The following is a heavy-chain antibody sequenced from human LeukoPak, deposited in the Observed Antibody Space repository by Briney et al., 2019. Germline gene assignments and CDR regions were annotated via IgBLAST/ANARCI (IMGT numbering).Heavy chain of an antibody. CDR2: ISGSGGST. CDR3: AQGRLGYSYGAFDH. Sequence: GGPLRLSCAASGFTFSNYAMSWVRQAPGKGLEWVSVISGSGGSTNFADSVKGRFTSSRDNSKNTLYLQMHSLRVEDTAVYYCAQGRLGYSYGAFDHWGQGTLVTVSS. D-gene: IGHD5-18*01. V-gene: IGHV3-23*01. J-gene: IGHJ4*02. CDR1: GFTFSNYA.